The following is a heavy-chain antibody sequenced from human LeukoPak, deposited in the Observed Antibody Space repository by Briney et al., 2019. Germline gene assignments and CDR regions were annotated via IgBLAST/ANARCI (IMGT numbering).Heavy chain of an antibody. CDR3: AKDTGIAVAGHPVDY. J-gene: IGHJ4*02. D-gene: IGHD6-19*01. Sequence: GGSLRLSCAASGFTFSSYAMSWVRQAPGKGLEWVSAISGSGGSTYYADSVKGRFTISRDNSKNTLYLQMNSLRAEDTAVYYCAKDTGIAVAGHPVDYWGQGTLVTVSS. CDR1: GFTFSSYA. CDR2: ISGSGGST. V-gene: IGHV3-23*01.